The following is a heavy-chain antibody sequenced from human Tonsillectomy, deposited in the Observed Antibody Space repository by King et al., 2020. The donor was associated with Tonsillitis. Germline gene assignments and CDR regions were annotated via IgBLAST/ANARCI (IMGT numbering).Heavy chain of an antibody. CDR2: INHSGST. V-gene: IGHV4-34*01. CDR1: GGSFSGYY. J-gene: IGHJ6*03. D-gene: IGHD2-2*01. CDR3: ARGTVVVPAALMGYYYYYYMDV. Sequence: VQLQQWGAGLLKPSETLSLTCAVYGGSFSGYYWSWIRQPPGKGLEWIGEINHSGSTNYNPSLKSRVTISVDTSKNQFSLKLSSVTAADTAVYYCARGTVVVPAALMGYYYYYYMDVWGKGTTVTVSS.